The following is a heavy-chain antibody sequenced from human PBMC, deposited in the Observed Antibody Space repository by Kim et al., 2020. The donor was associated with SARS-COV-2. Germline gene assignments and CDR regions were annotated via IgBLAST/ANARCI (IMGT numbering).Heavy chain of an antibody. J-gene: IGHJ1*01. CDR1: GFTFDDYA. Sequence: GGSLRLSCAASGFTFDDYAMHWVRQAPGKGLEWIYFISGDGDSTYFADSVKGRFTVSRNNSKNSLYLQMTSLRPEDTAVYYCAKDLGCSDGPCYPHLHHWSRGTLVIVSP. D-gene: IGHD2-15*01. CDR3: AKDLGCSDGPCYPHLHH. CDR2: ISGDGDST. V-gene: IGHV3-43*02.